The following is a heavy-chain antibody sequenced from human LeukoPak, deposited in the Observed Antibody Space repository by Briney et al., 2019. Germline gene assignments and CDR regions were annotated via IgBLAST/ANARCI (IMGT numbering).Heavy chain of an antibody. Sequence: GGSLRLSCVLSGFTVSSNYMTWVRQAPGKGLEWVSVLYPGGTTYFADSVKGRFTISRDNSKNTLYLQMNSLRPEDTALYYCARTVVAAKTYYFDYWGRGTLVTVSS. CDR1: GFTVSSNY. CDR3: ARTVVAAKTYYFDY. D-gene: IGHD2-15*01. CDR2: LYPGGTT. V-gene: IGHV3-53*01. J-gene: IGHJ4*02.